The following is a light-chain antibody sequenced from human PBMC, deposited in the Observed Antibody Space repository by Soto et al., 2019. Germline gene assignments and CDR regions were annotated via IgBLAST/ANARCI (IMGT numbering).Light chain of an antibody. CDR1: SGHSSYA. J-gene: IGLJ1*01. Sequence: QPVLTQSPSASASLGASVKLTCTLSSGHSSYAIAWHQQQPEKGPRYLMKLNSDGSHSKGDGIPDRFSGSSSGAERYLIISSLQSEDEADYYCQTWGTDIHVFGTGTKVTVL. CDR2: LNSDGSH. V-gene: IGLV4-69*01. CDR3: QTWGTDIHV.